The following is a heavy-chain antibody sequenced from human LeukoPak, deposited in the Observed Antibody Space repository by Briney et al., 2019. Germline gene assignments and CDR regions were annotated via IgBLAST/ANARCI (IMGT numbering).Heavy chain of an antibody. V-gene: IGHV1-46*01. J-gene: IGHJ4*02. CDR3: ARSNKRLGELSLNY. D-gene: IGHD3-16*02. CDR1: GYTFTSYY. Sequence: ASVKVSCKASGYTFTSYYMHWVRQAPGQGLEWMGIINPSGGSTSYAQKFQGRVTMTRDTSISTAYMELSRLRSDDTAVYYCARSNKRLGELSLNYWGQGTLVTVSS. CDR2: INPSGGST.